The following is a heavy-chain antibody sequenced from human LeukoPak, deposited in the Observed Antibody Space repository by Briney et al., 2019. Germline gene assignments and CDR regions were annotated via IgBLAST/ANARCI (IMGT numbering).Heavy chain of an antibody. CDR3: AIGALGSNGAFDF. D-gene: IGHD7-27*01. Sequence: SETLSLTCAVCGGSFSGSYWTWIRQPPGKGLEWIGEINHSGSTNYNPSLKSRVTISVDTSMNQFSLKLNSVTAADTAVYYCAIGALGSNGAFDFWGQGTMVTVSS. J-gene: IGHJ3*01. CDR2: INHSGST. CDR1: GGSFSGSY. V-gene: IGHV4-34*01.